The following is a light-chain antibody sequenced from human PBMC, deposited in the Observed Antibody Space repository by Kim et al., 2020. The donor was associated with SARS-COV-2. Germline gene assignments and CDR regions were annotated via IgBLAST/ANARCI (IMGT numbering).Light chain of an antibody. J-gene: IGLJ3*02. CDR3: QSYDTSNPWV. CDR2: EDY. Sequence: LTQPHSVSESPGKTVTISCTRSSGRIATNYVQWYQQRPGSAPTTVIYEDYQRPSGVPDRFSGSIDSSSNSASLTISGLKTEDEADYYCQSYDTSNPWVFGGGTQLTVL. CDR1: SGRIATNY. V-gene: IGLV6-57*03.